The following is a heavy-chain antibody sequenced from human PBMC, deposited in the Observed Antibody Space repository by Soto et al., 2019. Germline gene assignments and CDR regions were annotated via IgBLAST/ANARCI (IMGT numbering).Heavy chain of an antibody. CDR3: VSGGTTGG. CDR1: GLTFSNYN. Sequence: EVQMVESGAGLVQPGGSLRLSCAASGLTFSNYNMNWVRQAPGKGLEWVSYISSSGSTMYYADSVKGRFTISRDNAKNSLYLQMNSLRDEDTAVYYCVSGGTTGGWGQGTLVTVSS. CDR2: ISSSGSTM. J-gene: IGHJ4*02. D-gene: IGHD1-1*01. V-gene: IGHV3-48*02.